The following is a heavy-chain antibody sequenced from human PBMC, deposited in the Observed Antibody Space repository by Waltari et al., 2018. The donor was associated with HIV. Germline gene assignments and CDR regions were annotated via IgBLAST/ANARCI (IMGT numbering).Heavy chain of an antibody. J-gene: IGHJ4*02. V-gene: IGHV3-23*01. D-gene: IGHD2-2*01. CDR3: ARPPAAALQ. CDR2: ISGSGGST. Sequence: EVQLLESGGGLVQHGGSLRLSCAASGFTFSSNAMGWVRQAPGKGLEWVSAISGSGGSTYYADSVKGRFTISRDNSKNTLYLQMNSLRAEDTAVYYCARPPAAALQWGQGTLVTVSS. CDR1: GFTFSSNA.